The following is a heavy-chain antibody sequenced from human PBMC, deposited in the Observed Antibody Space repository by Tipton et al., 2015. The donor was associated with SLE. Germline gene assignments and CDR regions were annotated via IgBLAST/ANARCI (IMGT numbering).Heavy chain of an antibody. CDR3: AKDMRPVIAARDAFDI. D-gene: IGHD6-6*01. Sequence: SLRLSCAASGFPFDDYAMHWVRQAPGKGLEWVSGISWSSGNIDYADSVKGRFTISRDNAKNSLYLQMNSLSAEGTALYYCAKDMRPVIAARDAFDIWGQGTMVTVSS. CDR2: ISWSSGNI. V-gene: IGHV3-9*01. CDR1: GFPFDDYA. J-gene: IGHJ3*02.